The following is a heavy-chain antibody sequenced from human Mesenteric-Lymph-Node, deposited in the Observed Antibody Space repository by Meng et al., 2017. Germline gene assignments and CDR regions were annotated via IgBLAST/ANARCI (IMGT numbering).Heavy chain of an antibody. V-gene: IGHV4-30-2*01. CDR2: IYHNGST. J-gene: IGHJ5*02. CDR1: GGSISSGGYY. CDR3: ARLGPRWFDP. D-gene: IGHD7-27*01. Sequence: QVQLQQSGPGLVKPSQTLSLTCTVAGGSISSGGYYWSWIRQHPGKGLEWIGYIYHNGSTYYNPYFKSRVTISLDRSKNQVSLKLNSVTAADTAVYSCARLGPRWFDPWGQGTLVTVSS.